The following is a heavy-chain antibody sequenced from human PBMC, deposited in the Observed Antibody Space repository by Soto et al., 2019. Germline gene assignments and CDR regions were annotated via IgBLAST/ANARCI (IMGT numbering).Heavy chain of an antibody. CDR3: ARDLGITIVGVVKPFNGMDV. Sequence: GASVKVSCKASGGTFSSYAIRWVLQAPGQGLEWMGWITPIFGTSNYAQKFQGRVTITADESTSTAYMELSSLRSEDTAAYYCARDLGITIVGVVKPFNGMDVWGQGTTVTVSS. CDR2: ITPIFGTS. CDR1: GGTFSSYA. V-gene: IGHV1-69*13. D-gene: IGHD3-3*01. J-gene: IGHJ6*02.